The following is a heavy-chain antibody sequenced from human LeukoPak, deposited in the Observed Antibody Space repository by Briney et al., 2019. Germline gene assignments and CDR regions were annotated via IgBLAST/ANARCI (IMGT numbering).Heavy chain of an antibody. CDR2: INHSGST. D-gene: IGHD3-10*01. CDR3: ARVPLWFGEFTTYYFDY. Sequence: SETLSLTCAVYGRSFSGYYWSWIRQPPGKGLDWTGEINHSGSTNYNPSLKSRVTISVDTSKNQFSLKLSSVTAADTAVYYCARVPLWFGEFTTYYFDYWGQGTLVTVSS. J-gene: IGHJ4*02. CDR1: GRSFSGYY. V-gene: IGHV4-34*01.